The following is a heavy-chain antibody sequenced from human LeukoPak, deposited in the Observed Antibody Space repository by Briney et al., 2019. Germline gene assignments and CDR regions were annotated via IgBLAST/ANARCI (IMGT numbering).Heavy chain of an antibody. CDR1: RFTFSDYT. D-gene: IGHD6-13*01. Sequence: VGSLRLSCPASRFTFSDYTMQWLRQAPGAGLEWVAVIWHHGTYIAYGHPVSGRFTIYRDNSENTLYLQMNSLRAEGTAVYYCSSDGVITAVGSGGPDIWGLARMVTVSS. J-gene: IGHJ3*02. V-gene: IGHV3-33*01. CDR2: IWHHGTYI. CDR3: SSDGVITAVGSGGPDI.